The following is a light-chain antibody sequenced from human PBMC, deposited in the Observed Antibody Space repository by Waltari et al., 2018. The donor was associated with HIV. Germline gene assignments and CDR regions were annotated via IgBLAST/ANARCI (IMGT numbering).Light chain of an antibody. CDR3: QQYNNWPPGT. CDR1: QSVRSS. J-gene: IGKJ2*01. CDR2: DAS. V-gene: IGKV3-15*01. Sequence: EIVMTQSPATLSVSPGERATRSCRARQSVRSSLAWYQQKPGQATRLLIYDASTRPTGIPARHSRSGSGTYHPLNISSLQSEDFSVYYCQQYNNWPPGTVGQGATLEIK.